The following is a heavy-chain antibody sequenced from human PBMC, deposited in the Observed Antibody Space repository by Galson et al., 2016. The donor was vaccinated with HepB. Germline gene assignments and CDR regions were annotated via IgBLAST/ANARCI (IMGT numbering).Heavy chain of an antibody. J-gene: IGHJ5*02. Sequence: SETLSLTCTVSGGSISSSTYYWGWIRQPPGRGLEWIGNMYYSGSTYYNPSLKSRVTISGDTSKNQFSLKLSSVTAADTAVYYCARDPGPVAAFFTAPAWFDPWGQGTLVTVSS. V-gene: IGHV4-39*07. CDR2: MYYSGST. CDR3: ARDPGPVAAFFTAPAWFDP. CDR1: GGSISSSTYY. D-gene: IGHD6-19*01.